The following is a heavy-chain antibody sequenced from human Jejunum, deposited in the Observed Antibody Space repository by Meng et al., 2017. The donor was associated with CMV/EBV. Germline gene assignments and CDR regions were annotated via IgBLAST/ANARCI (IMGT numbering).Heavy chain of an antibody. CDR1: GGSVSSGGYY. CDR3: ARGSVIASALSFDH. CDR2: IYNSGST. D-gene: IGHD6-13*01. V-gene: IGHV4-30-4*01. Sequence: SGGSVSSGGYYWSWIRQPPGKGLQWIGHIYNSGSTYYNPSLKSRLTISLDTSKNQFSLNLRSVTAADTAVYYCARGSVIASALSFDHWGQGTLVPSPQ. J-gene: IGHJ4*02.